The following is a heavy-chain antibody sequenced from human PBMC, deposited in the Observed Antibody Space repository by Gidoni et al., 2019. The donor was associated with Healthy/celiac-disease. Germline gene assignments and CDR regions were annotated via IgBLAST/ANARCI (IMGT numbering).Heavy chain of an antibody. Sequence: QVQLQQWGAGLLKPSETLSLTCAVYGGSFSGYHWSWIRQPPGNGLEWLGEINHSGSTNYNPSLKSRVTISVDTSKNQFSLKLSSVTAAYTAVYYCARGKGPSIAARPHDYWGQGTLVTVSS. CDR3: ARGKGPSIAARPHDY. V-gene: IGHV4-34*01. CDR1: GGSFSGYH. CDR2: INHSGST. D-gene: IGHD6-6*01. J-gene: IGHJ4*02.